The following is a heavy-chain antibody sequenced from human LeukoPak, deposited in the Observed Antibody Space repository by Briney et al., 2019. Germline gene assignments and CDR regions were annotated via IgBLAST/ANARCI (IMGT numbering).Heavy chain of an antibody. Sequence: GGSLRLSCATSGFTFSSSTFGSYTMTWVRQAPGKGLEWVSSISSTGTYIYYTDSVKGRFTISRDIANSLLYLQMNSLRADDTAVYYCARDLDYSTGFDYWGQGTLVTVSS. V-gene: IGHV3-21*01. J-gene: IGHJ4*02. CDR3: ARDLDYSTGFDY. D-gene: IGHD4-11*01. CDR2: ISSTGTYI. CDR1: GFTFSSSTFGSYT.